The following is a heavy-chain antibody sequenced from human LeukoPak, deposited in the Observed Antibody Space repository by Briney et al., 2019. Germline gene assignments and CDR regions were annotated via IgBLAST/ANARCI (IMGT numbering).Heavy chain of an antibody. CDR3: ARDLGGYSYGTFDY. D-gene: IGHD5-18*01. J-gene: IGHJ4*02. CDR2: IYTSGST. Sequence: SETLPLTCTVSGGSISTGSYNWSWIRQPAGKGLEWIGRIYTSGSTNYSPSLKSRVTISVDTSKNQFSLKLSSVTAADTAVYYCARDLGGYSYGTFDYWGKGTLVTVSS. CDR1: GGSISTGSYN. V-gene: IGHV4-61*02.